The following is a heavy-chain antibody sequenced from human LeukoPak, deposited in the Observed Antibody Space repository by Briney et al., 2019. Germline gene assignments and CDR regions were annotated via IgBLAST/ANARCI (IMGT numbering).Heavy chain of an antibody. V-gene: IGHV3-30-3*01. CDR1: GFTFSSYA. CDR2: ISYDGSNK. J-gene: IGHJ6*03. D-gene: IGHD2-2*01. Sequence: GGSLRLSCAASGFTFSSYAVHWVRQAPGKGLEWVAVISYDGSNKYYADSVKGRFTISRDNAKNSLYLQMNSLRAEDTAVYYCARDMWVVVPAALYYYYYYMDVWGKGTTVTVSS. CDR3: ARDMWVVVPAALYYYYYYMDV.